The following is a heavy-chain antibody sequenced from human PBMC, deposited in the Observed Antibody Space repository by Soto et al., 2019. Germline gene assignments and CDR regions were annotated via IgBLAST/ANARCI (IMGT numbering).Heavy chain of an antibody. Sequence: ASVKVSCKASGYTFTSYYMHWVRQAPGQGLEWMGIINPSGGSTSYAQKFQGRVTMTRDTSTSTVYMELSSLRSEDTAVYYCARDCGSSSWYGRAFDIWGQGTMVTVSS. V-gene: IGHV1-46*01. CDR1: GYTFTSYY. CDR3: ARDCGSSSWYGRAFDI. CDR2: INPSGGST. D-gene: IGHD6-13*01. J-gene: IGHJ3*02.